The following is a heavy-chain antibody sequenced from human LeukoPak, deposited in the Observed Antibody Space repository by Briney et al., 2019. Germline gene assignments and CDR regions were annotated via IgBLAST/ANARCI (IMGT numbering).Heavy chain of an antibody. D-gene: IGHD3-10*01. J-gene: IGHJ5*02. CDR2: IFYSGST. CDR1: GGSISSGSYY. Sequence: TLSLTCTVSGGSISSGSYYWSWIRQHPGKGLEWIGYIFYSGSTYYNPSLKSRVTISVDTSKNQFSLKLSSLTAADTAVYYCARAPITMVRGAGWFDPWGQGTLVTVSS. V-gene: IGHV4-31*03. CDR3: ARAPITMVRGAGWFDP.